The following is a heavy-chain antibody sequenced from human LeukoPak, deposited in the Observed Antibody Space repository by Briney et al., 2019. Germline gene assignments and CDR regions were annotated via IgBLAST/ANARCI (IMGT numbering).Heavy chain of an antibody. V-gene: IGHV3-9*01. D-gene: IGHD1-26*01. CDR2: IIWNSGSI. J-gene: IGHJ4*02. CDR3: AKDISVGATPYYFDY. CDR1: GFTFDDYA. Sequence: GVSLRLSCAASGFTFDDYAMHWVRQAPGKGLEWVSGIIWNSGSIGYADSVKGRFTISRDNAKNSLYLQMNSLRAEDTALYYCAKDISVGATPYYFDYWGQGTLVTVSS.